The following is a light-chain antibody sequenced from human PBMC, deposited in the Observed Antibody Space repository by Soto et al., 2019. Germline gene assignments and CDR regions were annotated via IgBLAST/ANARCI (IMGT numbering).Light chain of an antibody. CDR1: NSNIGRNY. Sequence: QSVLTQPPSASGTPGQTVTIYCSGSNSNIGRNYVYWYQRLPGTAPKLLIYRNNQRPSGVPDRFSGSKSGTSASLAISGLRSEDEADYYCAAWDFSLSGFWVFGGGTKVTVL. J-gene: IGLJ3*02. CDR2: RNN. V-gene: IGLV1-47*01. CDR3: AAWDFSLSGFWV.